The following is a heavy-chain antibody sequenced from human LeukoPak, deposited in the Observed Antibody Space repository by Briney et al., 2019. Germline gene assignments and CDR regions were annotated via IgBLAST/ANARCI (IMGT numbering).Heavy chain of an antibody. D-gene: IGHD6-19*01. CDR3: AKDYSSGSYYYYYMDV. CDR1: GFSFRTYG. CDR2: ISGSGDNT. V-gene: IGHV3-23*01. Sequence: GGSLRLSCAASGFSFRTYGMSWVRQAPGKRLEWVSGISGSGDNTHNADFVKGRFTISRDNSKNTLYLQMNSLRAEDTAVYYCAKDYSSGSYYYYYMDVWGKGTTVTVSS. J-gene: IGHJ6*03.